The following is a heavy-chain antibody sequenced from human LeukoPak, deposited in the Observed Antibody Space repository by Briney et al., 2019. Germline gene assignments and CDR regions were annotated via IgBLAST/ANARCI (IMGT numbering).Heavy chain of an antibody. D-gene: IGHD6-6*01. CDR2: ISSSSSYI. CDR3: ARRSPMGAARTPPSYGMDV. J-gene: IGHJ6*02. V-gene: IGHV3-21*01. Sequence: GGSLRLSCAASGFTFSSYSMNWVRQAPGNGLEWVSSISSSSSYIYYADSVKGRFTISRDNAKNSLYLQMNSLRAEDTAVYYCARRSPMGAARTPPSYGMDVWGQRTTVTVSS. CDR1: GFTFSSYS.